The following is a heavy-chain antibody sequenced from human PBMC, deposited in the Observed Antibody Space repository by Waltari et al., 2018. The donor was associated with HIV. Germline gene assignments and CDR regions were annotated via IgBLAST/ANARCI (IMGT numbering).Heavy chain of an antibody. V-gene: IGHV3-7*01. CDR3: ARRSRYNWNYPYYYGMDV. J-gene: IGHJ6*02. D-gene: IGHD1-7*01. CDR2: INQDGNEK. Sequence: EVQLVEYGGGLVQPGGSLRLSCAASGFTFSSYWLGWVRQAPGEGLEWGANINQDGNEKYYVDSVKGRFTISRDNAKNSLYLQMNSLRAEDTAVYFCARRSRYNWNYPYYYGMDVWGQGTTVTVSS. CDR1: GFTFSSYW.